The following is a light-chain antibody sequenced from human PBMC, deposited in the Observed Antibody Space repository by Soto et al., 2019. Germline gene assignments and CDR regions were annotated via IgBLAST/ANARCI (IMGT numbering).Light chain of an antibody. J-gene: IGKJ5*01. Sequence: ILMTQTPLSLSIIPGQTASISCKSSQSLLHSDGKTYFYWYLQKPGQSPQLLIYEVSSRFSGVPDRFSGSGSGTDFTLTISSLEPEDFAVYYCQQRSNWPTITFGQGTRLEIK. CDR3: QQRSNWPTIT. V-gene: IGKV2-29*01. CDR1: QSLLHSDGKTY. CDR2: EVS.